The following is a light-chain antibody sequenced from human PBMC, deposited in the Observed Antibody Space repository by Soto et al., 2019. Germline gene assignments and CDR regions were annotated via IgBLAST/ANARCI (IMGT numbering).Light chain of an antibody. CDR1: SSDVGGYNY. V-gene: IGLV2-11*01. CDR3: CSYAGSYAWL. J-gene: IGLJ3*02. Sequence: QSALTQPRSVSGSPGQSVTISCTGTSSDVGGYNYVSWYQQNPGKAPKLMIYDVSKRPSGVPDRFSGSKSGNTASLTISGLQAEDEADYYCCSYAGSYAWLFGGGTKLTVL. CDR2: DVS.